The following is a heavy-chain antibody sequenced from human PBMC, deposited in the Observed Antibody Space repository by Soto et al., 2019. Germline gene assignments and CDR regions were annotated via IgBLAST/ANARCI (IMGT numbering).Heavy chain of an antibody. CDR2: INAGHGNT. CDR1: GYTFTSYA. CDR3: ARAGCSSTSCSQPYYYGMDV. Sequence: ASVKVSCKASGYTFTSYAMHWVRQAPGQRLEWMGWINAGHGNTKYSQKFQGRVTITRDTSASTAYMELSSLRSEDTAVYYCARAGCSSTSCSQPYYYGMDVWGQGTTVTVSS. J-gene: IGHJ6*02. D-gene: IGHD2-2*01. V-gene: IGHV1-3*01.